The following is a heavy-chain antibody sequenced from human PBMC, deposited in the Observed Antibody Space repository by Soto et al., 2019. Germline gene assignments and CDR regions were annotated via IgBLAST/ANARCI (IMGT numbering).Heavy chain of an antibody. CDR1: GGTFSSYA. Sequence: ASVKVSCTASGGTFSSYAISWVRQAPGQGLEWMGGIIPIFGTANYAQKFQGRVTITADESTSTAYMELSSLRSEDTAVYYCARHAAYYDFWSGYSEKYYYYGMDVWGQGTTVTVSS. D-gene: IGHD3-3*01. CDR2: IIPIFGTA. V-gene: IGHV1-69*13. J-gene: IGHJ6*02. CDR3: ARHAAYYDFWSGYSEKYYYYGMDV.